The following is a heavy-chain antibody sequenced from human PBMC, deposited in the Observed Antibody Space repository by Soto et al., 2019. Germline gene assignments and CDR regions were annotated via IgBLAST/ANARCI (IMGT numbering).Heavy chain of an antibody. CDR2: ISSSGSTI. D-gene: IGHD3-3*01. Sequence: EVQLVESGGGLVQPGGSLRLSCAASGFTFSSYEMNWVRQAPGKGLEWVSYISSSGSTIYYADSVKGRFTISRDNAKNSLYLQMNSLRAEDTAVYYCARDLLRFLEWFADYYYGMDVWGQGTTVTVSS. V-gene: IGHV3-48*03. J-gene: IGHJ6*02. CDR3: ARDLLRFLEWFADYYYGMDV. CDR1: GFTFSSYE.